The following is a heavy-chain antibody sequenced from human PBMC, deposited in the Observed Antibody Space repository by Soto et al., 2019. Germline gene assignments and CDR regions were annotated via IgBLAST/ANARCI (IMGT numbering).Heavy chain of an antibody. J-gene: IGHJ4*02. Sequence: PGGSLRLSCETSGFSFSVYGMHWVRQAPGKGLEWVAVIWYDASKQFYVASVEGRFTISRDNSKAILYLQMNSLRAEDTAVYYCAAWAEGATEVHWGQGTLVTVSS. V-gene: IGHV3-33*01. D-gene: IGHD2-15*01. CDR1: GFSFSVYG. CDR3: AAWAEGATEVH. CDR2: IWYDASKQ.